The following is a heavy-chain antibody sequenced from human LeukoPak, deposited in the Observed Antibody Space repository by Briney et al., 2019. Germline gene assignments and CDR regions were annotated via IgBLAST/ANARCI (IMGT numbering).Heavy chain of an antibody. CDR3: AKDLYSSLSGSEVFDI. CDR1: GYLFISYG. J-gene: IGHJ3*02. CDR2: ISGHTGRA. D-gene: IGHD3-10*01. V-gene: IGHV1-18*01. Sequence: ASVKVSCKTSGYLFISYGINWVRQAPGQGLEWMGWISGHTGRATYAQKFQGRLTMTSDVPTTTAYMELTGLRFNDTAVYFCAKDLYSSLSGSEVFDIWGQGTRVTV.